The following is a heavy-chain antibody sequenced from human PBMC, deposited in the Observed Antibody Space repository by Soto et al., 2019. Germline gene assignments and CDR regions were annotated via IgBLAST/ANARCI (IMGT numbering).Heavy chain of an antibody. CDR2: IIPIFGTA. CDR1: RCTFSRYA. V-gene: IGHV1-69*13. D-gene: IGHD2-15*01. Sequence: VNVSHLPSRCTFSRYAIRGVRPAPGHRLEWMGGIIPIFGTANYAQKFQGRVTITADESTSTADMELSSLRSEVTAVYYSARGVIVVVVAAADAFDFWGQGTLVTVSS. CDR3: ARGVIVVVVAAADAFDF. J-gene: IGHJ3*01.